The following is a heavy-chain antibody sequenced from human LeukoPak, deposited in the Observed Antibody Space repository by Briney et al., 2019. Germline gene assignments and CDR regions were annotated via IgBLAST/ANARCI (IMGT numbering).Heavy chain of an antibody. CDR2: IYTSGST. D-gene: IGHD3-10*01. Sequence: SETLSLTCTVSGGSISSYYWSWIRQPAGKGLEWIGRIYTSGSTNYNPSLKSRVTMSVDTSKNQFSLKLSSVTAADTAVYYCARGGYYGSGNDFRFDPWGQGTLVTVSS. CDR1: GGSISSYY. V-gene: IGHV4-4*07. J-gene: IGHJ5*02. CDR3: ARGGYYGSGNDFRFDP.